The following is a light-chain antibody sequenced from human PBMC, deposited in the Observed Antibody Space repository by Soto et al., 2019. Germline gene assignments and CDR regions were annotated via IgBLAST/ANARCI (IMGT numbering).Light chain of an antibody. CDR1: SSDVGTYNL. J-gene: IGLJ1*01. V-gene: IGLV2-23*01. CDR3: CSYAGSSTYV. CDR2: EGS. Sequence: QSVLTQPASVSGSPGQSITISCTGTSSDVGTYNLVSWYQHHPGKAPKLMIYEGSKRPSGVSNRFSGSKSGNTASLTISGLQAEDEADYYCCSYAGSSTYVFGTGTKVNV.